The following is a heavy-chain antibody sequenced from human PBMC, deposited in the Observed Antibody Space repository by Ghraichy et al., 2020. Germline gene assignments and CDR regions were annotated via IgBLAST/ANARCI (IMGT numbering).Heavy chain of an antibody. J-gene: IGHJ1*01. CDR1: GGSISSYY. D-gene: IGHD6-13*01. Sequence: SETLSLTCTVSGGSISSYYWSWIRQPPGKGLEWIGYIYYSGSTNYNPSLKSRVTISVDTSKNQFSLKLSSVTAADTAVYYCARAGHSSSWLYFQHWGQGTLVTVSS. CDR3: ARAGHSSSWLYFQH. CDR2: IYYSGST. V-gene: IGHV4-59*01.